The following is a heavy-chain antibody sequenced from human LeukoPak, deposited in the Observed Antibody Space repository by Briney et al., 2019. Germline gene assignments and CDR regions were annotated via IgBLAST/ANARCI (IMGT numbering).Heavy chain of an antibody. CDR2: IHYSGSA. V-gene: IGHV4-59*01. Sequence: ASETLSLTCTVSGGSISSYYWSWIRQPPGKGLEWIGYIHYSGSANYNPSLKSRVTISVDTSKNQFSLRLSSVTAADTAVYYCATSPDSVLFDYWGQGTLVTVPS. CDR3: ATSPDSVLFDY. J-gene: IGHJ4*02. CDR1: GGSISSYY. D-gene: IGHD2-21*01.